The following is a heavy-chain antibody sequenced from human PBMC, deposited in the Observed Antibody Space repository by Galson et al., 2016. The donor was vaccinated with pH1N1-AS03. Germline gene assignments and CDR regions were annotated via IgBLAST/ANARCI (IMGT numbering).Heavy chain of an antibody. CDR1: GYSITTGHY. V-gene: IGHV4-38-2*02. Sequence: ETLSLTCTVSGYSITTGHYWGWIRQPPGKGLEWIGSIYPGVSTDYNPSLKSRVTISVDTSKNQFSLKLSSVTAADTAVYYCARSPRVISAAGTLPSRFDPWGQGTLVTVSS. CDR2: IYPGVST. D-gene: IGHD6-25*01. J-gene: IGHJ5*02. CDR3: ARSPRVISAAGTLPSRFDP.